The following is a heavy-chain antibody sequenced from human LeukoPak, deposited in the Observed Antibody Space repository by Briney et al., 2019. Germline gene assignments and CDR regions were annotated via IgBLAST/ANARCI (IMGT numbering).Heavy chain of an antibody. Sequence: PSETLSLTCTVSGASIISSSYYWVWIRQPPGKGLEWIGNTHSSGTTHYHPPLRSRVTISLDMSKNQFSLTLTSVTATDTAVYYCARRIGGSSRSDYWGQGTLVSVSS. CDR3: ARRIGGSSRSDY. CDR2: THSSGTT. J-gene: IGHJ4*02. CDR1: GASIISSSYY. V-gene: IGHV4-39*01. D-gene: IGHD6-13*01.